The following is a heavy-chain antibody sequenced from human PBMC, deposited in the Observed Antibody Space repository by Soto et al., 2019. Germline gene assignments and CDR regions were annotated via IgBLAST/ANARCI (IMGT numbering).Heavy chain of an antibody. Sequence: PSETLSLTCAVYGGSFSGYYWSWIRQPPGKGLEWIGEINHRGSTNYKPSLKSRVTISVDTSKNQFSLKLSSVTAADTAVYYCARTEGGPWGAFDIWGQGTMVTVSS. D-gene: IGHD7-27*01. CDR1: GGSFSGYY. CDR2: INHRGST. CDR3: ARTEGGPWGAFDI. J-gene: IGHJ3*02. V-gene: IGHV4-34*01.